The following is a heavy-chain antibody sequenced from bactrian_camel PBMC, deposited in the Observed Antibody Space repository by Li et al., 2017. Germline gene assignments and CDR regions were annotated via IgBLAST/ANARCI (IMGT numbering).Heavy chain of an antibody. CDR2: IYTFGRTT. CDR3: AADVGSMSGNCQPNY. CDR1: GYPYSNYC. D-gene: IGHD6*01. J-gene: IGHJ4*01. V-gene: IGHV3S60*01. Sequence: HVQLVESGGGSVQAGGSLRLSCTISGYPYSNYCVGWFRQAPGMEREQVAIFIYTFGRTTRYADSVKGRFTISQDDAKNTVYLQMNNLKPEDTAMYYCAADVGSMSGNCQPNYWGQGTQVTVS.